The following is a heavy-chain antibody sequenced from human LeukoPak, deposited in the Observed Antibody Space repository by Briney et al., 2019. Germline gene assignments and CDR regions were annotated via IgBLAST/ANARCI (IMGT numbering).Heavy chain of an antibody. V-gene: IGHV1-24*01. D-gene: IGHD3-22*01. CDR2: FDPEDGET. J-gene: IGHJ3*02. Sequence: ASVKVSCKVSGYTLTELSMHWVRQAPGKGREWMGGFDPEDGETIYTQKFQGRVTMTEDTSTDTAYMELSSLRSEDTAVYYCATVSITMIVVDSPDAFDIWGQGTMVTVSS. CDR1: GYTLTELS. CDR3: ATVSITMIVVDSPDAFDI.